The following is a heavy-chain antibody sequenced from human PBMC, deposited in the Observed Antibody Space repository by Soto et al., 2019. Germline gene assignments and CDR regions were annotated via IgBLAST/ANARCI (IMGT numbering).Heavy chain of an antibody. CDR1: GFTFSAYS. D-gene: IGHD2-21*01. CDR3: ARGFYSNSFDM. Sequence: PGGSLRLSCAASGFTFSAYSMDWVRQAPGKGLEWLSYISPSGDTIHYADSVNGRFTISRDKAKNSVYLQMNSLRDEDTAFYYCARGFYSNSFDMWGQGTMVTVSS. V-gene: IGHV3-48*02. J-gene: IGHJ3*02. CDR2: ISPSGDTI.